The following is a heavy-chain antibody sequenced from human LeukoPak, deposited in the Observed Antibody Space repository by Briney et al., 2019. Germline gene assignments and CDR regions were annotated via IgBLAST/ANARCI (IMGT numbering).Heavy chain of an antibody. J-gene: IGHJ4*02. V-gene: IGHV4-4*07. D-gene: IGHD3-10*01. CDR1: GGSISSYY. CDR2: IYTSGST. Sequence: SETLSLTCTVSGGSISSYYWSWVRQPAGKGLEWIGRIYTSGSTNYNPSLKSRVTMSVDTSKNQFSLKLSSVTAADTAVYYCARDGYYYGSGSYYNGRFDYWGQGTLVTVSS. CDR3: ARDGYYYGSGSYYNGRFDY.